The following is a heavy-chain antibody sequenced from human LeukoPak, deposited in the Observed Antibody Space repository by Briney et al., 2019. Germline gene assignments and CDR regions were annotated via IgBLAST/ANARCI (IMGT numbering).Heavy chain of an antibody. CDR3: AKDFEGFCGGDCYSMDF. D-gene: IGHD2-21*02. J-gene: IGHJ4*02. CDR2: ISYDGSNK. CDR1: GFIFSSYT. Sequence: PGGSLRLSCAASGFIFSSYTMNWVRQAPGKGLEWVALISYDGSNKYYADSVRGRFTISRDNSKNTLYLQMNSLRPEDTAVYYCAKDFEGFCGGDCYSMDFWGQGTLATVSS. V-gene: IGHV3-30*18.